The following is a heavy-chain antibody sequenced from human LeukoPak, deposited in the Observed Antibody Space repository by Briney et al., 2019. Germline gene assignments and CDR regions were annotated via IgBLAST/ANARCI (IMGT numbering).Heavy chain of an antibody. J-gene: IGHJ4*02. CDR2: ISDGGGNT. V-gene: IGHV3-23*01. CDR3: AKKETVVSPGNYFDY. CDR1: GFAFSSYG. Sequence: GGSLRLSCAASGFAFSSYGMNWVRQAPGTGLEWVSAISDGGGNTYYADSVKGRFTISRDNAKNTLYLQMNSLRAEDTAVYYCAKKETVVSPGNYFDYWGQGALVTVSS. D-gene: IGHD4-23*01.